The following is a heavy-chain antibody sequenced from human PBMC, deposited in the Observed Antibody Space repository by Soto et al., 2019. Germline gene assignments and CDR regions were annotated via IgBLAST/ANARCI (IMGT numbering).Heavy chain of an antibody. CDR2: MNPNSGNT. Sequence: ASVKVSCKASGYTFTSYDINWVRQATGQGLEWMGWMNPNSGNTGYAQKFQGRVTMTRNTSISTAYMELSSLRSEDTAVYYCARGYGSGSYLYTLAYFDYWGQGTLVTVSS. CDR3: ARGYGSGSYLYTLAYFDY. J-gene: IGHJ4*02. V-gene: IGHV1-8*01. CDR1: GYTFTSYD. D-gene: IGHD3-10*01.